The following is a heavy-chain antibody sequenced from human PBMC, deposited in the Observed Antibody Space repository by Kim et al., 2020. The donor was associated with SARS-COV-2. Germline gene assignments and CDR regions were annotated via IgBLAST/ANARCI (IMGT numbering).Heavy chain of an antibody. CDR3: AKDMGRWELPIDS. J-gene: IGHJ4*02. D-gene: IGHD1-26*01. CDR2: ISYDGGKK. V-gene: IGHV3-30*18. CDR1: GFSFRSHG. Sequence: GGSLRLSCAASGFSFRSHGMHWVRQAPGKGLQWVAFISYDGGKKYYVDSVKGRFTISRDNSKNTLYLQMNSLRGDDMAVYFCAKDMGRWELPIDSWGQGTQVTVSS.